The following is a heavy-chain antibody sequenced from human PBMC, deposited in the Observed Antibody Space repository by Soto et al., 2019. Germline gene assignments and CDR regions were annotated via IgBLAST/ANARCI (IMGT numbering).Heavy chain of an antibody. CDR1: GFTFSSYG. CDR3: AKDKRTIFGVNYFDY. CDR2: ISYDGSNK. V-gene: IGHV3-30*18. D-gene: IGHD3-3*01. Sequence: GGSLRLSCAASGFTFSSYGMHWVRQAPGKGLEWVAVISYDGSNKYYADSVKGRFTISRDNSKNTLYLQMNSLRAEDTAVYYCAKDKRTIFGVNYFDYWGQGTLVTVSS. J-gene: IGHJ4*02.